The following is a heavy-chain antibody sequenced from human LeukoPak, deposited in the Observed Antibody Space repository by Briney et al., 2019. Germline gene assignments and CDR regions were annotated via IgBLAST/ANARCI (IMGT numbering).Heavy chain of an antibody. Sequence: GGSLRLTCAASGFTVSSSYMSWVRQAPGKGLEWVSLMYSGGSTYYAASVKGRFTIYRDNSKNTLYLQMNRLRPADTAVYYCAKGYNYAYEYWGQGTLVTVSS. CDR3: AKGYNYAYEY. J-gene: IGHJ4*02. V-gene: IGHV3-53*01. CDR1: GFTVSSSY. CDR2: MYSGGST. D-gene: IGHD5-18*01.